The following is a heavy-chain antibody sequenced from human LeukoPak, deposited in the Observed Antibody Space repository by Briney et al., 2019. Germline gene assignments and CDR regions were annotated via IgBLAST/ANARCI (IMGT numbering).Heavy chain of an antibody. CDR3: ATSFGEFLYFDY. CDR1: GGTFSSYA. J-gene: IGHJ4*02. D-gene: IGHD3-10*01. V-gene: IGHV1-69*01. Sequence: SVKVSCKASGGTFSSYAISWVRQAPGQGLEWMEGIIPIFGTANYAQKFQGRVTITADESTSTAYMELSSLRSEDTAVYYCATSFGEFLYFDYWGQGTLVTVSS. CDR2: IIPIFGTA.